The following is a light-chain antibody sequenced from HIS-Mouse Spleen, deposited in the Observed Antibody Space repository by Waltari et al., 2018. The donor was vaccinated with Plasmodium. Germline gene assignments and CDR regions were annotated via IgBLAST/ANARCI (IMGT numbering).Light chain of an antibody. CDR2: GAS. J-gene: IGKJ4*01. V-gene: IGKV3-15*01. Sequence: EIVMTQSPATLSVSPGERATLSCRASQSVSSNLAWYQQKPGQAPRRLIYGASTRATGIPARFSGSGSGTEFTLTISSMQSEDFAVYYCQQYNNWHALTFGGGTKVEIK. CDR1: QSVSSN. CDR3: QQYNNWHALT.